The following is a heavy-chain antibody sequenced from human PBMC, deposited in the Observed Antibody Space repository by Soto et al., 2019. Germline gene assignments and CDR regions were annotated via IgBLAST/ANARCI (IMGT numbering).Heavy chain of an antibody. CDR1: GCTISTYA. CDR2: LRDRGSGDTT. D-gene: IGHD6-19*01. J-gene: IGHJ4*02. V-gene: IGHV3-23*01. Sequence: EVQLLESGGGLAQPGGSLRLSCAASGCTISTYAMSWVRQAPGKGLEWVSTLRDRGSGDTTYYTDSVEGRFTISRDNSKNTLYLQMNSLRVEDTAVYYCAKDRGHNSGYPILDNWGQGTLVTVSS. CDR3: AKDRGHNSGYPILDN.